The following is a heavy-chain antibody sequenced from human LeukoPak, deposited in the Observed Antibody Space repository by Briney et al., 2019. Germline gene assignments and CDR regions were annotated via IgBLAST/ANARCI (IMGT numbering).Heavy chain of an antibody. J-gene: IGHJ4*02. CDR1: GFTFSSYW. CDR2: IKQNGSEK. V-gene: IGHV3-7*03. CDR3: ARADTAMVPFDY. D-gene: IGHD5-18*01. Sequence: GGSLRLSCAASGFTFSSYWMSWVRQAPGKGLEWVANIKQNGSEKYYVDSVKGQFTISRDNAKNSLYLQMNSLRAEDTAVYYCARADTAMVPFDYWGQGTLVTVSS.